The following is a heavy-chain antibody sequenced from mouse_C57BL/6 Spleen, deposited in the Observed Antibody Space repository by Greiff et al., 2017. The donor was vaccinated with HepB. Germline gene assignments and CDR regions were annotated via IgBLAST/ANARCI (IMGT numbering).Heavy chain of an antibody. CDR3: ARGLLRYWYFDV. J-gene: IGHJ1*03. Sequence: EVKLVESGGGLVKPGGSLKLSCAASGFTFSSYAMSWVRQTPEKRLEWVATISDGGSYTYYPDNVKGRFTISRDNAKNNLYLQMSHLKSEDTAMYYCARGLLRYWYFDVWGTGTTVTGSS. CDR2: ISDGGSYT. D-gene: IGHD1-1*01. CDR1: GFTFSSYA. V-gene: IGHV5-4*03.